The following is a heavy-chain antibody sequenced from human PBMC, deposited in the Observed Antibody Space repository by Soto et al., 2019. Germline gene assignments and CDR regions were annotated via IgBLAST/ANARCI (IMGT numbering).Heavy chain of an antibody. CDR2: ISSYNDFT. Sequence: QVQLIQSGPEVKRPGASVKVSCKASGYTFINDGISWVRQAPGQGLEWVGFISSYNDFTACGPKFKGRRTVTTDKATSTAYLALRNLRSDDTAVYYCVRDERAFCGFDSCEYYFDYWGQGTLVSVS. J-gene: IGHJ4*02. CDR3: VRDERAFCGFDSCEYYFDY. D-gene: IGHD2-21*02. CDR1: GYTFINDG. V-gene: IGHV1-18*01.